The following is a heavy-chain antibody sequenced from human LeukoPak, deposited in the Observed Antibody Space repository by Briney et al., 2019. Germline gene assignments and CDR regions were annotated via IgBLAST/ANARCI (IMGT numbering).Heavy chain of an antibody. CDR3: ARDAPQWRNAFDF. V-gene: IGHV1-18*01. J-gene: IGHJ3*01. D-gene: IGHD6-19*01. CDR2: VSAYNGGT. Sequence: ASVKVSCKASGYTFTSYGISWVRQAPGQGLEWMGWVSAYNGGTNYAQKFQGRVTMTTDTSTSTAYLELRSLRSDDTAVYYCARDAPQWRNAFDFWGHGTMVTVSS. CDR1: GYTFTSYG.